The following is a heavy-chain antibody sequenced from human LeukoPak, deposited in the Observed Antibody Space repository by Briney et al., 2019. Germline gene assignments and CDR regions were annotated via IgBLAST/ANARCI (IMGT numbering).Heavy chain of an antibody. V-gene: IGHV3-23*01. CDR3: AKAWEDRAFFDF. D-gene: IGHD1-26*01. Sequence: GGSLRLSCAVSGFTFRNYAMTWVRQASGKGLEWVSGIRAGTGSTYYAAAVKGRFTISRDNSKNMLYLQMNSLRAEDTAVYYCAKAWEDRAFFDFWGQGTLVTVSS. CDR1: GFTFRNYA. CDR2: IRAGTGST. J-gene: IGHJ4*02.